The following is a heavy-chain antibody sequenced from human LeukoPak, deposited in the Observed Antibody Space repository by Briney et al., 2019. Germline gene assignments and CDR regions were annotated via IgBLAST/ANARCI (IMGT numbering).Heavy chain of an antibody. D-gene: IGHD6-13*01. CDR3: ARVIAAGNHDGFDI. J-gene: IGHJ3*02. Sequence: SGGSLRLSCAASGFTLSNYWMQWVRPAPGKGLVWVSRINSDGSSKSYADSVKGRFTISRDNAKNTLYLQMNSLRAEDTAVYYCARVIAAGNHDGFDIWGQGTMVTVSS. CDR1: GFTLSNYW. V-gene: IGHV3-74*01. CDR2: INSDGSSK.